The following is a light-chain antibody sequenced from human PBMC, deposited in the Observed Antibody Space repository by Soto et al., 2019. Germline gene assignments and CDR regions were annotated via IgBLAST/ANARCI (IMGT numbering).Light chain of an antibody. Sequence: EIVMTQSPATLSVSPGERATLSCRASQSVSSNLAWYQQKPGQAPRLLIYGASTRATGTPARFRGSGSGTEFTLTISSLQSEDFAVYYCQQYIRWPLTFGGGTKVEIK. V-gene: IGKV3-15*01. CDR3: QQYIRWPLT. CDR2: GAS. CDR1: QSVSSN. J-gene: IGKJ4*01.